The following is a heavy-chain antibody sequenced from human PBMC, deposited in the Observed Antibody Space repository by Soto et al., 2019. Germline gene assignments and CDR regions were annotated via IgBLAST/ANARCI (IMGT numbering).Heavy chain of an antibody. CDR3: ARGGYCSGGTCYSNYYMDV. D-gene: IGHD2-15*01. V-gene: IGHV3-74*01. CDR1: GFTFSNYW. Sequence: GGSLRLSCAASGFTFSNYWMHWVRQAPGKGLVWVSRINSDGIGKSYGDSVKGRFTISRENAKNTLYLQMNSLRAEDTAVYYCARGGYCSGGTCYSNYYMDVWGKGTTVTVSS. J-gene: IGHJ6*03. CDR2: INSDGIGK.